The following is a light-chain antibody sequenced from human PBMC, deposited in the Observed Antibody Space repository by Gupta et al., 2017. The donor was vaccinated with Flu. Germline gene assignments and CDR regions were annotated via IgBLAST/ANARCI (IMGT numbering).Light chain of an antibody. CDR3: QQDDNLPYS. V-gene: IGKV1-33*01. CDR2: DAS. CDR1: QDISNY. J-gene: IGKJ2*03. Sequence: DIQMTQSPSSLSASVGDRVTITCQASQDISNYLNWYQQKPGKAPKLLIYDASNLETGVPSRFSGSGSGTDFTVTISSLQPEDIATYYCQQDDNLPYSFGQGTKLEIK.